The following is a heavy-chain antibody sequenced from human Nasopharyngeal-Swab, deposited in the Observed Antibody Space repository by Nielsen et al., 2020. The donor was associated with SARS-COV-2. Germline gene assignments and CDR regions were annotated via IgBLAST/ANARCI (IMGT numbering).Heavy chain of an antibody. CDR3: ARVNVVYYYYGMDV. Sequence: WLRQAAGQGLEWMGWINTNTGNPTYAQGFTGRFVFSLDTSVSTAYLQISSLKAEDTAVYYCARVNVVYYYYGMDVWGQGTTVTVSS. CDR2: INTNTGNP. V-gene: IGHV7-4-1*02. J-gene: IGHJ6*02. D-gene: IGHD2-15*01.